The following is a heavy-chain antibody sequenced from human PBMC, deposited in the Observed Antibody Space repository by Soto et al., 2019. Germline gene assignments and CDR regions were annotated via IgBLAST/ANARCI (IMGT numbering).Heavy chain of an antibody. J-gene: IGHJ4*02. V-gene: IGHV2-5*02. CDR2: IYWDGDN. CDR3: ARYYETTTYPFDY. D-gene: IGHD3-22*01. CDR1: GFSLNTRGVG. Sequence: QITLKESGPTLVKPTQTLTLTCTFSGFSLNTRGVGVGWIRQPPGQALEWLALIYWDGDNYYSPSLESRLTITWDPSRGQVVLTMTNMDPVDSATYFCARYYETTTYPFDYWGQGTLVTVSS.